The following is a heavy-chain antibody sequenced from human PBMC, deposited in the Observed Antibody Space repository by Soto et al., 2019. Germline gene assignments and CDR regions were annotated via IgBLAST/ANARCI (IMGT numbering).Heavy chain of an antibody. J-gene: IGHJ6*04. V-gene: IGHV4-34*01. CDR3: ARTRPGWGHINGTPSNGMDV. CDR1: GGFFSGYY. CDR2: INHSGST. Sequence: SETLSLTCAVYGGFFSGYYWSWIRQPPGKGLEWIGEINHSGSTNYNPSLKSRVTISVDTSKNQFSLKLSSVTAADTAVYYCARTRPGWGHINGTPSNGMDVWGKGPPVT. D-gene: IGHD1-20*01.